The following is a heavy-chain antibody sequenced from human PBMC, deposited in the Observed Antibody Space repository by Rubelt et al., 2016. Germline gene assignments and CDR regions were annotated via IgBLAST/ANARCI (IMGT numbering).Heavy chain of an antibody. Sequence: QVQLQQCGAGLLKPSETLSLTCAVYGGSFSGYYWSWIRQPPGKGLEWIGEINHSGSTNYNPSLKRRVTISVDTFKNQFSLKLRSVSAEDTAVYYCARGRRGYIDYWGQGTLVTVSS. D-gene: IGHD5-12*01. CDR3: ARGRRGYIDY. V-gene: IGHV4-34*01. CDR2: INHSGST. J-gene: IGHJ4*02. CDR1: GGSFSGYY.